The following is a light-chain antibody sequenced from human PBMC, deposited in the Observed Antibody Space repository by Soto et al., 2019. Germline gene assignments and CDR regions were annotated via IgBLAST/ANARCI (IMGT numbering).Light chain of an antibody. CDR1: SSDVGGYNY. Sequence: QSVLTQPPSASGSFGQSVTISCTGTSSDVGGYNYVSWYQQHPGKAPKLMIYEVSERPSGVPVRFSGSKSGNTASLTVFGLQADDEADYYCSSYSGTNYHYVFGTGTKVTVL. CDR3: SSYSGTNYHYV. J-gene: IGLJ1*01. CDR2: EVS. V-gene: IGLV2-8*01.